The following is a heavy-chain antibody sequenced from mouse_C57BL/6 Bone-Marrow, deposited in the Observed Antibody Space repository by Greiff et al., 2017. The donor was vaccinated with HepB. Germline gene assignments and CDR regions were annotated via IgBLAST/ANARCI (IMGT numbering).Heavy chain of an antibody. V-gene: IGHV1-20*01. CDR2: INPYNGDT. CDR3: ARGVYYYGSSYNWYFDV. D-gene: IGHD1-1*01. CDR1: GYSFTGYF. J-gene: IGHJ1*03. Sequence: EVQLQQSGPELVKPGDSVKISCKASGYSFTGYFMNWVMQSHGKSLEWIGRINPYNGDTFYNQKFKGKATLTVDKSSSTAHMELRSLTSEDSAVYYCARGVYYYGSSYNWYFDVWGTGTTVTVSS.